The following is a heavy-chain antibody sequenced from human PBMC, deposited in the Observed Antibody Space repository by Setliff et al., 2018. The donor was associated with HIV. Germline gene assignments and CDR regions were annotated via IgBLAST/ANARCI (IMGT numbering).Heavy chain of an antibody. V-gene: IGHV3-30*02. CDR3: SASISNSQDYYYYYMDV. D-gene: IGHD1-1*01. J-gene: IGHJ6*03. CDR2: IRYDGSNK. Sequence: PGGSLRLSCAASGFTFSNYSMNWVRQTPGKGLEWVAFIRYDGSNKYYADSVKGRFTISRDNSKNTLYLQMNSLRAEDTAVYYCSASISNSQDYYYYYMDVWGKGTTVTVSS. CDR1: GFTFSNYS.